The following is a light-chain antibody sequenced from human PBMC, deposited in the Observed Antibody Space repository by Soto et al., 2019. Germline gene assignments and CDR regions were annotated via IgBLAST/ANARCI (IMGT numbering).Light chain of an antibody. CDR3: SSYRDSTTRI. J-gene: IGLJ1*01. CDR1: SSDVGGYDY. CDR2: DVN. Sequence: QSALTQPASVSGSPGQSITIFCTGTSSDVGGYDYVSWYQQHPGKAPKLMIYDVNNRPSGVSDRFSGSKSGNTASLTISVLQPDDEADYYCSSYRDSTTRIFGPGTKLTVL. V-gene: IGLV2-14*01.